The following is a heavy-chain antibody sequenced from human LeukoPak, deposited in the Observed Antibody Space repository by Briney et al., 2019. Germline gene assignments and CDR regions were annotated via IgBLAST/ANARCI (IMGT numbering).Heavy chain of an antibody. V-gene: IGHV3-7*03. J-gene: IGHJ4*02. CDR1: GFTFSAYW. D-gene: IGHD3-10*01. Sequence: PGGSLRLSCAASGFTFSAYWMSWVRQAPGKGLEWVANIKQDGSDKYYVDSVKGRFTISRDNAKNSLYLQMNRLRAEDTAVYYCARKTAVGSYFDYWGQGTLVTVSS. CDR2: IKQDGSDK. CDR3: ARKTAVGSYFDY.